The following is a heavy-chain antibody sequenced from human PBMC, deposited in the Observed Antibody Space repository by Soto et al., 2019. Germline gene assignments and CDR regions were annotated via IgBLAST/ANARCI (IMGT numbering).Heavy chain of an antibody. J-gene: IGHJ4*02. CDR2: INTGNDNT. Sequence: QVQLVQSGAEVKKPGASVKVSCKASGYTFSTSAMHWVRQAPGQRLEWMGWINTGNDNTKYSQKFQDRVTITRDTSASTAYMELSSLTSEDTAVYYCARDEGVASGHWGQGTLVTVSS. V-gene: IGHV1-3*04. CDR3: ARDEGVASGH. D-gene: IGHD5-12*01. CDR1: GYTFSTSA.